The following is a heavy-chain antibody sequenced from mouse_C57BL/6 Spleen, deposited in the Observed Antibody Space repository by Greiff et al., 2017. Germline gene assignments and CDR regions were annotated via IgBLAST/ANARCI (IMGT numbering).Heavy chain of an antibody. CDR2: ISDGGSYT. CDR3: ARDEEVYYGNYPPWFAY. J-gene: IGHJ3*01. CDR1: GFTFSSYA. D-gene: IGHD2-1*01. V-gene: IGHV5-4*01. Sequence: EVQLVESGGGLVKPGGSLKLSCAASGFTFSSYAMSWVRQTPEKRLEWVATISDGGSYTYYPDNVKGRFTISRDNAKNNLYLQMSHLKSEDTAMYYCARDEEVYYGNYPPWFAYWGQGTLVTVSA.